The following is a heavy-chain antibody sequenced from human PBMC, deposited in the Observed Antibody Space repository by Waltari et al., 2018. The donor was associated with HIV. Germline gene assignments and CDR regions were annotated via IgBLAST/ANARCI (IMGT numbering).Heavy chain of an antibody. CDR2: INIDGSRI. J-gene: IGHJ4*02. CDR1: VLSVSSYW. CDR3: SRDTFGEYDY. Sequence: EVQLVQSGGGLIKPGGSLRLSCAAAVLSVSSYWMHWVRQTPGKGLVWVSRINIDGSRIDYADSVRGRFTISRDSAKNTLSLQMNSLTEEDTAVYYCSRDTFGEYDYWGQGTLVTVSS. V-gene: IGHV3-74*01. D-gene: IGHD3-10*01.